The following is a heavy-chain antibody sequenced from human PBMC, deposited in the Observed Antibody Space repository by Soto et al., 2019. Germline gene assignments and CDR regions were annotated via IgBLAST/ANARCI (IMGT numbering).Heavy chain of an antibody. CDR2: MSGSGGRT. J-gene: IGHJ4*02. CDR3: AQTPRPVDTAMVADGY. V-gene: IGHV3-23*01. CDR1: GFTFSSYA. Sequence: GSLRLSCAASGFTFSSYAMSWVRQAPGKGLEWVSAMSGSGGRTYYADSVKGRFTISRDNTKNTLYLQKNTLRAEATAVSYCAQTPRPVDTAMVADGYWGQGTLVTVSS. D-gene: IGHD5-18*01.